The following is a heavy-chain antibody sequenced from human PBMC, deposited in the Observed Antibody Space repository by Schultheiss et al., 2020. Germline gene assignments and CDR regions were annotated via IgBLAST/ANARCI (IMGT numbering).Heavy chain of an antibody. V-gene: IGHV3-66*01. D-gene: IGHD5-24*01. CDR1: GFTVSSNY. CDR3: ARDRVGGRDGYNFDY. Sequence: GGSLRLSCAASGFTVSSNYMSWVRQAPGKGLEWVSVIYSGGSTYYADSVKGRFTISRDNSKNTLYLQMNSLRAEDTAVYYCARDRVGGRDGYNFDYWGQGTLVTVS. CDR2: IYSGGST. J-gene: IGHJ4*02.